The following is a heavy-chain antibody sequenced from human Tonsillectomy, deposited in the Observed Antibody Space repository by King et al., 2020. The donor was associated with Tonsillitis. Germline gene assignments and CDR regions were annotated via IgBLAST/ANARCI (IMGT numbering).Heavy chain of an antibody. CDR2: INHSGST. D-gene: IGHD4-17*01. J-gene: IGHJ4*02. V-gene: IGHV4-34*01. CDR1: GGSFSGYY. CDR3: ARVLHRENYGDKRGSTTHIDD. Sequence: VQLPQWGAGLLKPSETLSLTCAVYGGSFSGYYWSWIRQPPGKGLEWIGEINHSGSTNYNPSLKSRVTIPVATSKNQSSLKLSSVTAADTAVYYWARVLHRENYGDKRGSTTHIDDWGQGTLVTVSS.